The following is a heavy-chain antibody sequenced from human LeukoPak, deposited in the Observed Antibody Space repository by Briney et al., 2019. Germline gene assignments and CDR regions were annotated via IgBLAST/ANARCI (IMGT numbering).Heavy chain of an antibody. Sequence: PGGSLRLSCAASGFTFSSYGMHWVRQAPGKGLEWVAFIRYDENNKYYADSVKGRFTISRDNSKNTLYLQMNSLRAEDTAVYYCAKAGGSYSNLDYWGQGTLVTVSS. CDR3: AKAGGSYSNLDY. J-gene: IGHJ4*02. V-gene: IGHV3-30*02. D-gene: IGHD1-26*01. CDR2: IRYDENNK. CDR1: GFTFSSYG.